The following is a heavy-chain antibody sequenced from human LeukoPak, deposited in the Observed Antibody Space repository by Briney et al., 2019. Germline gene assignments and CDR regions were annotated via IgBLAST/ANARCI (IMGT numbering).Heavy chain of an antibody. Sequence: ASVKVSCKASGYTFTGYYMHWVRQAPGQGLEWMGWINPNSGGTNYAQKFQGRVTMTRDTSISTAYMELSRLRSDDTAVYYCAREELGQGYYYGMDVWGQGTTVTVSS. V-gene: IGHV1-2*02. CDR3: AREELGQGYYYGMDV. J-gene: IGHJ6*02. CDR1: GYTFTGYY. CDR2: INPNSGGT. D-gene: IGHD7-27*01.